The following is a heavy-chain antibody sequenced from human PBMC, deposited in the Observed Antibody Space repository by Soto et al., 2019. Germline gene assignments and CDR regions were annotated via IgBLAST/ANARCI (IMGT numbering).Heavy chain of an antibody. J-gene: IGHJ4*02. V-gene: IGHV4-39*01. Sequence: PSETLSLTCTVSGGSISSSSYYWGWIRQPPGKGLEWIGSIYYSGSTYYNPSLKSRVTISVDTSKNQFSLKLSSVTAADTAVYYCARQGMTTVTNYFDYWGQGTLVTVSS. CDR3: ARQGMTTVTNYFDY. D-gene: IGHD4-17*01. CDR1: GGSISSSSYY. CDR2: IYYSGST.